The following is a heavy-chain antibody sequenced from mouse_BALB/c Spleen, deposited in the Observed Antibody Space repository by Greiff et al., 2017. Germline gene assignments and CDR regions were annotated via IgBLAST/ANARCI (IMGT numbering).Heavy chain of an antibody. CDR1: GYSITSDYA. CDR3: ARNHAMDY. V-gene: IGHV3-2*02. CDR2: ISYSGST. Sequence: EVQLVESGPGLVKPSQSLSLTCTVTGYSITSDYAWNWIRQFPGNKLEWMGYISYSGSTSYNPSLKSRISITRDTSKNQFFLQLNSVTTEDTATYYCARNHAMDYWGQGTSVTVSS. J-gene: IGHJ4*01.